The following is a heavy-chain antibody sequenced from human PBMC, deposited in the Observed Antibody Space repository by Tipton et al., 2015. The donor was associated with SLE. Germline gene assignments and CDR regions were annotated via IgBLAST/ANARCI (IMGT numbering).Heavy chain of an antibody. D-gene: IGHD3-10*01. V-gene: IGHV3-23*01. CDR1: GFTFSNYG. CDR2: ISGGTTAT. CDR3: AKADYYNRLGAFDS. Sequence: GSLRLSCVASGFTFSNYGMAWVRQAPGKGLEWLSEISGGTTATFFTYYADSVKGLFTISRDNSMDTLYLQMNSLRVEDTAIYYCAKADYYNRLGAFDSWGQGTLVTVSS. J-gene: IGHJ4*02.